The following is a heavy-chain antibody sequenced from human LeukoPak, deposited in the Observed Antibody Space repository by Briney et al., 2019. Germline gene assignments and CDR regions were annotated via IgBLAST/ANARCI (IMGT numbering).Heavy chain of an antibody. D-gene: IGHD3-22*01. CDR1: GGSISSYY. V-gene: IGHV4-59*12. Sequence: SETLSLTCTVSGGSISSYYWSWIRQPPGKGLEWIGYIYYSGSTNYSPSLKRRVTISVDRSKNQFSLKLSSVTAADTAVYYCARAPHYYDSSGSPLTDAFDIWGQGTMVTVSS. CDR3: ARAPHYYDSSGSPLTDAFDI. J-gene: IGHJ3*02. CDR2: IYYSGST.